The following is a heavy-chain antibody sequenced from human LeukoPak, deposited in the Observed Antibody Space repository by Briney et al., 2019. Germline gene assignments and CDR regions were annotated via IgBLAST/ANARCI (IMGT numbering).Heavy chain of an antibody. V-gene: IGHV1-69*05. Sequence: ASVKVSCKASGGTFSSYAISWVRQAPGQGLEWRGGIIPIFGTANYAQKFQGRVTITTDESTSTAYMELSSLRSEDTAVYYCARSTYYDILNAFDIWGQGTMVTVSS. CDR3: ARSTYYDILNAFDI. J-gene: IGHJ3*02. CDR1: GGTFSSYA. CDR2: IIPIFGTA. D-gene: IGHD3-9*01.